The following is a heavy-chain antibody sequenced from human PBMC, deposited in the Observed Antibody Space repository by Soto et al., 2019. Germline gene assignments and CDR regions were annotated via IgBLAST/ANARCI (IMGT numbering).Heavy chain of an antibody. CDR1: GFTFSSYG. Sequence: GGSLRLSCAASGFTFSSYGMHWVRQAPGKGLEWVAVIWYDGSNKYYADSVKGRFTISRDNSKNTLYLQMNSLRAEDTAVYYCARDLNVLTGYHVVGMDVWGQGTTVTVSS. V-gene: IGHV3-33*01. J-gene: IGHJ6*02. CDR2: IWYDGSNK. D-gene: IGHD3-9*01. CDR3: ARDLNVLTGYHVVGMDV.